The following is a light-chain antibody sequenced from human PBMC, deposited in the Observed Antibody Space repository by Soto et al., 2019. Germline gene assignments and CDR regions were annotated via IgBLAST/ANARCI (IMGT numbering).Light chain of an antibody. J-gene: IGKJ1*01. CDR3: QQYNSAPRT. Sequence: DIQMTQSPSSLSASVGDRVTITCRARQGIRNYLAWYQQRPGKVPKLLIYGASTLQSGVPSRFSGSGSGTDFTLTISSLQPEDVATYYCQQYNSAPRTFGQGTKVEIK. CDR2: GAS. CDR1: QGIRNY. V-gene: IGKV1-27*01.